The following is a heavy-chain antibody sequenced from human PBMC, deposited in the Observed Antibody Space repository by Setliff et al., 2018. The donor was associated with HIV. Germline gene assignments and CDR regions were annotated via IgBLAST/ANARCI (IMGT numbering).Heavy chain of an antibody. Sequence: SETLSLTCTVSSDSIRFYYWTWIRQPPGKGLEWIGNIYYTGSTNYNPSLKSRITISIDTSKSQFSLKLNSVTAADTAVYYCARGGLRVRGAIDSFDYWGQGTLVTVSS. CDR2: IYYTGST. J-gene: IGHJ4*02. D-gene: IGHD3-10*01. CDR1: SDSIRFYY. V-gene: IGHV4-59*12. CDR3: ARGGLRVRGAIDSFDY.